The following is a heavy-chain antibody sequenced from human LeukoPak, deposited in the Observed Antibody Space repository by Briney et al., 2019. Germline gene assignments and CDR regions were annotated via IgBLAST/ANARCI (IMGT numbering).Heavy chain of an antibody. CDR2: IIPILGIA. CDR1: GGTFSSYA. V-gene: IGHV1-69*04. J-gene: IGHJ6*02. CDR3: ASASSTYYYYGMDV. Sequence: GASVKVSCKASGGTFSSYAISWVRQAPGQGLEWMGRIIPILGIANYAQKFQGRVTITADKSTSTAYMELSSLRSDDTAVYYCASASSTYYYYGMDVWGQGTTVTVSS. D-gene: IGHD6-13*01.